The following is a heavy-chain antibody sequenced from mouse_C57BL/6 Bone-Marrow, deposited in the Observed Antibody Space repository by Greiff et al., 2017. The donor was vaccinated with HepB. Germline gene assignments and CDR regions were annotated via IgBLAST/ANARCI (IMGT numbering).Heavy chain of an antibody. D-gene: IGHD2-5*01. J-gene: IGHJ3*01. CDR3: TRRDYSKSWFAY. Sequence: QVQLQQSGAELVRPGASVTLSCKASGYTFTDYEMHWVKQTPVHGLEWIGAIDPETGGTAYNQKFKGKAILTADKSSSTAYMELRSLTSEDSAVYYCTRRDYSKSWFAYWGQGTLVTVSA. V-gene: IGHV1-15*01. CDR2: IDPETGGT. CDR1: GYTFTDYE.